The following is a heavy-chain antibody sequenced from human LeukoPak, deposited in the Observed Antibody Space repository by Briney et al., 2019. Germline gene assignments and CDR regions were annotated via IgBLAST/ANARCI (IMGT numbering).Heavy chain of an antibody. V-gene: IGHV3-48*01. CDR1: GFTFSSYS. D-gene: IGHD2-2*01. CDR3: ARESGQLLFAFYY. Sequence: PGGSLRLSCVASGFTFSSYSMNWVRQAPGKGLEWVSYISSSSSTIYYADSVKGRFTISRDNAKNSLYLQMNSLRAEDTAVYYCARESGQLLFAFYYWGQGTLVTVSS. J-gene: IGHJ4*02. CDR2: ISSSSSTI.